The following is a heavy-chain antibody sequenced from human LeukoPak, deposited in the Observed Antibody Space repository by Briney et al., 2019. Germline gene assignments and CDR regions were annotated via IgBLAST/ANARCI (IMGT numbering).Heavy chain of an antibody. V-gene: IGHV3-66*01. D-gene: IGHD3-22*01. CDR1: GFTVSSNY. Sequence: GGSLRLSCAASGFTVSSNYMSWVRQAPGKGLEWVSVIYSGGSTYYADSVKGGFTISRDNSKNTLYLQMNSLRAEDTAVYYCVREYDSSGYYYFDYWGQGTLVTVSS. J-gene: IGHJ4*02. CDR3: VREYDSSGYYYFDY. CDR2: IYSGGST.